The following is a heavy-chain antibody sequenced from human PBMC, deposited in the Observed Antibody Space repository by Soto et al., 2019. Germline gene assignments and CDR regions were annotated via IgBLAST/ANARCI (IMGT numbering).Heavy chain of an antibody. Sequence: QLLASGGGLVQPGGSLRLSCAASGFTFSDYAMTWVRQAPGKGLEWVSGIGGGGDDTYYGDSVKGRFTISRDNSKNTLYLEMNSLRGEDTAVYYCAKDAVPYNGQWDWFDRWGQGTLVTVSS. CDR1: GFTFSDYA. CDR3: AKDAVPYNGQWDWFDR. J-gene: IGHJ5*02. V-gene: IGHV3-23*01. CDR2: IGGGGDDT. D-gene: IGHD3-10*01.